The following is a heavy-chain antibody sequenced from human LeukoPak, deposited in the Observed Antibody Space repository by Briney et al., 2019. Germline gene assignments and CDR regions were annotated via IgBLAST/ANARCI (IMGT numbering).Heavy chain of an antibody. D-gene: IGHD6-13*01. CDR3: AKEIGVADLSDN. CDR1: GFTFSTYG. V-gene: IGHV3-30*18. Sequence: GGSLRLSCAASGFTFSTYGIHWARQAPGKGLEWVAVISSDGNTKYYADSVKGRFTISRDNSKNTLYLQMNSLRPEDTAVYYCAKEIGVADLSDNWGQGTLVTVSS. CDR2: ISSDGNTK. J-gene: IGHJ4*02.